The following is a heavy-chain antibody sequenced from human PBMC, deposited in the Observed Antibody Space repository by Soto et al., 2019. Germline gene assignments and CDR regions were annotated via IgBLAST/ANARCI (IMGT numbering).Heavy chain of an antibody. V-gene: IGHV1-8*01. D-gene: IGHD2-2*01. CDR3: ARFVRHQLPTIDF. Sequence: QVQLVQSGAEVKEPGASVRVYCKASGYTFTSYDINWVRQATGQGLEWMGWMNHESRNTGYAQKFQGRVTMTRDTSISTAYMELTSLRSEDTAVYYCARFVRHQLPTIDFWGQGTLVTVSS. CDR2: MNHESRNT. J-gene: IGHJ4*02. CDR1: GYTFTSYD.